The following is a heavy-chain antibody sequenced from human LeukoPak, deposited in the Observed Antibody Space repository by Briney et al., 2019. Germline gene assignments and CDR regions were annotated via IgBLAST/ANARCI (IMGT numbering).Heavy chain of an antibody. J-gene: IGHJ3*02. Sequence: PSETLSLTCGVSGGSISSSNWWSWVRQPPGKGLEWIGEIYHSGSTNYNPSLKSRVTISVDKSKNQFSLKLSSVTAADTAVYYCARVTSIAVAPYDAYDIWGQGTMVTVSS. CDR1: GGSISSSNW. D-gene: IGHD6-19*01. CDR2: IYHSGST. CDR3: ARVTSIAVAPYDAYDI. V-gene: IGHV4-4*02.